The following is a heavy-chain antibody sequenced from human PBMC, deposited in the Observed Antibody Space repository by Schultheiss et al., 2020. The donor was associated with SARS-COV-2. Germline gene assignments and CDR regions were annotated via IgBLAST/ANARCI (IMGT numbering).Heavy chain of an antibody. D-gene: IGHD3-3*01. CDR2: IYYSGST. J-gene: IGHJ4*02. CDR3: ASGVYRFLEWQERDY. CDR1: GDSISSNIYF. Sequence: SETLSLTCTVSGDSISSNIYFWGWIRQPPGKGLEWIAYIYYSGSTNYNPSLKSRVTISVDTSNNQFSLKLSSVTAADTAVYYCASGVYRFLEWQERDYWGQGTLVTVSS. V-gene: IGHV4-39*07.